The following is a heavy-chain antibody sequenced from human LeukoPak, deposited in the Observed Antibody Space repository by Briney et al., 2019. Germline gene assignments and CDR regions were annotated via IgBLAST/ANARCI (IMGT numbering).Heavy chain of an antibody. V-gene: IGHV3-21*01. J-gene: IGHJ4*02. CDR2: ISSSSSYI. CDR3: ARGLEYYDFWSGYYTQNFADY. CDR1: GFTFSSYA. Sequence: GGSLRLSCAASGFTFSSYAMSWVRQAPGKGLEWVSSISSSSSYIYYADSVKGRFTISRDNAKNSLYLQMNSLRAEDTAVYYCARGLEYYDFWSGYYTQNFADYWGQGTLVTVSS. D-gene: IGHD3-3*01.